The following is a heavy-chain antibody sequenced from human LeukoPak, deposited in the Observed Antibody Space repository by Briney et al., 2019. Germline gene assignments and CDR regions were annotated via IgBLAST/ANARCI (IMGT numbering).Heavy chain of an antibody. D-gene: IGHD1-1*01. V-gene: IGHV3-21*04. J-gene: IGHJ4*02. Sequence: GGSLRLSCAASGFTFSSYAMHWVRQAPGKGLEWVSSISSSSSYIYYADSVKGRFTISRDNAKNSLYLQMNSLRAEDTAVYYCARGQGPANWNDGGVFDYWGQGTLVTVSS. CDR3: ARGQGPANWNDGGVFDY. CDR1: GFTFSSYA. CDR2: ISSSSSYI.